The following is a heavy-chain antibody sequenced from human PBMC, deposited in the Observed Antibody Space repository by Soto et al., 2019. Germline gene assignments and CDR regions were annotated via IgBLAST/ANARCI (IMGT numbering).Heavy chain of an antibody. CDR3: ARFVDMISGYFDL. D-gene: IGHD3-16*01. CDR2: ISGTSGTI. Sequence: LRLSCAASGFTFSTYSMNWVRQAPGKGLEWVSYISGTSGTIYYADSVKGRFTISRDNAKNSLYLQMNSLRDEDTAVYYCARFVDMISGYFDLWGRXTLVTVSS. J-gene: IGHJ2*01. V-gene: IGHV3-48*02. CDR1: GFTFSTYS.